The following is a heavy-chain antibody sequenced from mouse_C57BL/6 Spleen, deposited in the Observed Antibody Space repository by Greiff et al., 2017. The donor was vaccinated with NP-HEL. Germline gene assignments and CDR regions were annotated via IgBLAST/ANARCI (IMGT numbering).Heavy chain of an antibody. Sequence: VKLQQSGAELARPGASVKLSCKASGYTFTSYGISWVKQRPGQGLEWIGEIYPRSGNTYYNEKFKGKATLTVDKSSSTAYMELRSLTSEDSAVYFCARGSSYPDYWGKGTTLTVSS. CDR3: ARGSSYPDY. CDR2: IYPRSGNT. J-gene: IGHJ2*01. D-gene: IGHD1-1*01. V-gene: IGHV1-81*01. CDR1: GYTFTSYG.